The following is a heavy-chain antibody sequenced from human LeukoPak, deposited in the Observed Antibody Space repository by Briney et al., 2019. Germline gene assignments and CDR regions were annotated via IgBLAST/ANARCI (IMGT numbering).Heavy chain of an antibody. Sequence: GGSLRLSCAASGFTFDDYAMHWVRQAPGKGLEWVSGISWNSGSIGYADSVKGRFTISRDNAKNSLYLQMNSLRAEDTAVYYCARGKEYYYDSSGYYYFDYWGQGTLVIVSS. CDR2: ISWNSGSI. J-gene: IGHJ4*02. D-gene: IGHD3-22*01. CDR1: GFTFDDYA. V-gene: IGHV3-9*01. CDR3: ARGKEYYYDSSGYYYFDY.